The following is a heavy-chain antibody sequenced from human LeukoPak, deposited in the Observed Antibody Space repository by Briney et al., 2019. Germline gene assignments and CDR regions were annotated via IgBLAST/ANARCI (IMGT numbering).Heavy chain of an antibody. CDR2: ISAYNGNT. CDR3: ARAGMYYDSSGYYY. J-gene: IGHJ4*02. V-gene: IGHV1-18*01. D-gene: IGHD3-22*01. CDR1: GYTFTSYG. Sequence: ASVKVSCKASGYTFTSYGISWVRQAPGQGREWMGWISAYNGNTNYAQKLQGRVTMTTDTSTSTAYMELRSLRSDDTAVYYCARAGMYYDSSGYYYWGQGTLVTVSS.